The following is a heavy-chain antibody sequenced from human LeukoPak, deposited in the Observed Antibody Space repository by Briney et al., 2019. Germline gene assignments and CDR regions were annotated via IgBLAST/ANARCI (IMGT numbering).Heavy chain of an antibody. V-gene: IGHV3-23*01. CDR2: ISGSGGST. Sequence: GGSLRLSCAASGFTFSSYAMSWVRQAPGKGLEWVSAISGSGGSTYYVDSVKGRFIISRDNSKNTLYLQMNSLSAEDTGVYYCAKGSVYGDYGDFDHWGQGTLVTVSS. D-gene: IGHD4-17*01. CDR1: GFTFSSYA. J-gene: IGHJ4*02. CDR3: AKGSVYGDYGDFDH.